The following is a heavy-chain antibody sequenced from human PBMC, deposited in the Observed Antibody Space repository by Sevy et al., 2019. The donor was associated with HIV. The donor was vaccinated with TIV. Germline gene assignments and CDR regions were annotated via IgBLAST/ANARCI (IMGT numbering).Heavy chain of an antibody. CDR2: INTSGST. J-gene: IGHJ4*02. V-gene: IGHV4-4*07. Sequence: SETLSLTCTVSGDSFSSYFWAWIRQPAGKGLEWIGRINTSGSTNYNPSLKSRVTMSVDTSKSQFSLKVNSLTAADTAIYFCARSNWVTATNGFSKSYYFDYWGQGSLVTVSS. CDR3: ARSNWVTATNGFSKSYYFDY. D-gene: IGHD7-27*01. CDR1: GDSFSSYF.